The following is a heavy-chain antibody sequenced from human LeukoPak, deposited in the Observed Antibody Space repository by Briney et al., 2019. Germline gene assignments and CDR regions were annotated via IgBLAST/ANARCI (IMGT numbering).Heavy chain of an antibody. Sequence: SETLSLTCAVHGGSFSGHFWSWIRQPPGKGLEWIGEINHSGSIHYNLSLKSRLTISVDTSKNQFSLRPDSVTAADTTVYYCAGTKVYYYYGMDVWGQGTTVTVSS. CDR1: GGSFSGHF. D-gene: IGHD4-17*01. J-gene: IGHJ6*02. CDR2: INHSGSI. V-gene: IGHV4-34*06. CDR3: AGTKVYYYYGMDV.